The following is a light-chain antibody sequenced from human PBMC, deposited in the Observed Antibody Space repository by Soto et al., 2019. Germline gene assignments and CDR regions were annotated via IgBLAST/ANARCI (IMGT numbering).Light chain of an antibody. Sequence: EIVLTQSPATLPLSPGERATLSCRASQSVSSYLAWYQQKPGQAPRLLIYDASNRATGIPARFSGSGSGTDFALTISSLEPEDFAVDYCQQRSNWPPYTFGQGTKLGIK. J-gene: IGKJ2*01. CDR1: QSVSSY. V-gene: IGKV3-11*01. CDR2: DAS. CDR3: QQRSNWPPYT.